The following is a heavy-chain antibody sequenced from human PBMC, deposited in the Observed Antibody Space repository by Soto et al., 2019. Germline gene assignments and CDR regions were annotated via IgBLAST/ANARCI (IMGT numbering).Heavy chain of an antibody. V-gene: IGHV4-59*01. CDR2: IYYSGST. Sequence: EKGLEWIGYIYYSGSTNYNPSLKSRVTISVDTSKNQFALKLSSVTAAETAVYYCAIFCCQAHHGIRDL. J-gene: IGHJ2*01. CDR3: AIFCCQAHHGIRDL. D-gene: IGHD3-3*01.